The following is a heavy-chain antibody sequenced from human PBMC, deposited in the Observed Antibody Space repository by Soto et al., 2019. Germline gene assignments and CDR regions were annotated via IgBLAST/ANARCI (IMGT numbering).Heavy chain of an antibody. CDR2: INHSGST. V-gene: IGHV4-34*01. CDR3: ARSSYYYDSSGYYSQGVFYYYYGMDV. D-gene: IGHD3-22*01. J-gene: IGHJ6*02. CDR1: GGSFSGYY. Sequence: KPSETLSLTCAVYGGSFSGYYWSWIRQPPGKGLEWIGEINHSGSTNYNPSLKSRVTISVDTSKNQFSLKLSSVTASDTAMYYCARSSYYYDSSGYYSQGVFYYYYGMDVWGQGTTVTVPS.